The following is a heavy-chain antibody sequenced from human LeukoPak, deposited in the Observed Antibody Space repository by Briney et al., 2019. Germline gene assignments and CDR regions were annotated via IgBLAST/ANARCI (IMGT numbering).Heavy chain of an antibody. CDR3: ARVASSGSYYFDY. Sequence: SETLSLTCAVSGGSISSGGYSWSWIRQPPGKGLEWIGYIYYSGSTYYNPSLKSRVTISVDTSKNQFSLKLSSVTAADTAVYYCARVASSGSYYFDYWGQGTLVTVSS. D-gene: IGHD3-22*01. CDR2: IYYSGST. V-gene: IGHV4-30-4*07. CDR1: GGSISSGGYS. J-gene: IGHJ4*02.